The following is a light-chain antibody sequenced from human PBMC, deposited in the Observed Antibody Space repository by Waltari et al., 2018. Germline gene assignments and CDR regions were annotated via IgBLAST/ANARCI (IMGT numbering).Light chain of an antibody. CDR3: SSYTSISTLG. Sequence: QSALTQPASVSGSPGQSITISCTGTSSDVGGYNYVSWFQQHPGRAPKLRIYDVSKRPSGVSNRFSGSKSGNAASLTISGLQAEDEADYYCSSYTSISTLGFGVGTKVTVL. CDR1: SSDVGGYNY. V-gene: IGLV2-14*01. CDR2: DVS. J-gene: IGLJ3*02.